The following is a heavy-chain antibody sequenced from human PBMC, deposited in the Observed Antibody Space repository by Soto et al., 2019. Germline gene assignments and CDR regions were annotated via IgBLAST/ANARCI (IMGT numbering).Heavy chain of an antibody. Sequence: PGGSLRLSCAASGFTFSKYGMSWVRQAPGKGLEWVSALPEIGTNTYYADSVKGRFTISRDNSKNTLFLQINNLRAGDTAVYYCAKKSGVGATWYFDYWGQGTLVTVSS. CDR3: AKKSGVGATWYFDY. J-gene: IGHJ4*02. CDR2: LPEIGTNT. D-gene: IGHD1-26*01. V-gene: IGHV3-23*01. CDR1: GFTFSKYG.